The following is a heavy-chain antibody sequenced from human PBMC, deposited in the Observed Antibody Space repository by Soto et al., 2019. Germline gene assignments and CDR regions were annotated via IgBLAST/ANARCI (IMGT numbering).Heavy chain of an antibody. CDR3: ARGRYCLTGRCFPNWFDS. V-gene: IGHV4-30-4*01. J-gene: IGHJ5*01. Sequence: SETLSLTCSVSGDSISSVDYFWAWIRQPPXQALEYIGYIYKSATTYYNPSFESRVAISLDTSKSQFSLNVTSVTAADTAVYFCARGRYCLTGRCFPNWFDSWGQGTLVTVSS. CDR1: GDSISSVDYF. CDR2: IYKSATT. D-gene: IGHD2-15*01.